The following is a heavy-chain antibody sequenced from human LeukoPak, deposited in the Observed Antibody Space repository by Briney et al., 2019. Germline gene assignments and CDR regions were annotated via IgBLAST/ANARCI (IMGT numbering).Heavy chain of an antibody. J-gene: IGHJ4*02. CDR3: ATWDTFGDSPTRYFDY. V-gene: IGHV1-24*01. CDR2: FDPEDGET. CDR1: GYTFTSYG. D-gene: IGHD2-21*01. Sequence: GASVKVSCKASGYTFTSYGISWVRQAPGQGLEWMGGFDPEDGETIYAQKFQGRVTMTEDTSTDTAYMELSSLRSEDTAVYYCATWDTFGDSPTRYFDYWGQGTLVTVSS.